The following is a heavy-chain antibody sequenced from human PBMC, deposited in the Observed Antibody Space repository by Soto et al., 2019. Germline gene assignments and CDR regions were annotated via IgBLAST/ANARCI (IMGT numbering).Heavy chain of an antibody. CDR3: ARDGALRYFDWLSPTFDY. CDR2: ISSSSSYI. J-gene: IGHJ4*02. Sequence: GESLKISCAASGFTFSSYSMNWVRQAPGKGLEWVSSISSSSSYIYYADSVKGRFTISRDNAKNSLYLQMNSLRAEDTAVYYCARDGALRYFDWLSPTFDYWGQGTLVTVSS. V-gene: IGHV3-21*01. CDR1: GFTFSSYS. D-gene: IGHD3-9*01.